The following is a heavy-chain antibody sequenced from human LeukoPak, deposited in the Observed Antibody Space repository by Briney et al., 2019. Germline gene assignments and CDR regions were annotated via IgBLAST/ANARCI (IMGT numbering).Heavy chain of an antibody. Sequence: GGSLRLSCAASGFTFSSYGMHWVRQAPGKGLEWVAVISYDGSNKYYADSVKGRFTISRDNSKNTLYLQMNSLRAEDTAVYYCARAHLYDSSGYYGPIDYWGQGTLATVSS. D-gene: IGHD3-22*01. CDR2: ISYDGSNK. CDR3: ARAHLYDSSGYYGPIDY. J-gene: IGHJ4*02. V-gene: IGHV3-30*03. CDR1: GFTFSSYG.